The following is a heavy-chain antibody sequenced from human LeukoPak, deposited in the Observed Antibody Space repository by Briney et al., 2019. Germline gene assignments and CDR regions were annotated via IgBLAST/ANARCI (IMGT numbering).Heavy chain of an antibody. J-gene: IGHJ4*02. CDR3: AKDLYHDYVWGSLADY. CDR2: ISYDGSNK. D-gene: IGHD3-16*01. Sequence: GGSLRLSCAASGFTFSSYGMHWVRQAPGKGLEWVAVISYDGSNKYYADSVKGRFTISRDNSKNTLYLQMNSLRAEDTAVYYCAKDLYHDYVWGSLADYWGQGTLVTVSS. CDR1: GFTFSSYG. V-gene: IGHV3-30*18.